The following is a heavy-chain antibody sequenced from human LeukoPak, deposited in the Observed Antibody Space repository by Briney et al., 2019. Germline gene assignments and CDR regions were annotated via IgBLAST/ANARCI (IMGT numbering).Heavy chain of an antibody. D-gene: IGHD4-11*01. CDR3: ARRYSNSYFDY. Sequence: SETLSLTCAVSGYSISSGYYWAWIRQPPGKGLEWIGNIYHSGSTYYNPSLKSRVTMSVDTSKNQFSLKLSSVTAADTAVYYRARRYSNSYFDYWGQGTLVTVSS. V-gene: IGHV4-38-2*01. CDR1: GYSISSGYY. CDR2: IYHSGST. J-gene: IGHJ4*02.